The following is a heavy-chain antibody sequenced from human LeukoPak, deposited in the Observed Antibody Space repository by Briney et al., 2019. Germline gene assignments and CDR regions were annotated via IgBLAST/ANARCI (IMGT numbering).Heavy chain of an antibody. CDR2: IKSKTDGGTT. Sequence: GGSLRLSCAASGFSFSNAWMSWVRQAPGKGLEWIGRIKSKTDGGTTDYAAPVKGRYTISRDDSKNTLHLQMNSLKTEDTAVYYCSTGETWLQIFVYWGQGTLVTVSS. D-gene: IGHD5-24*01. J-gene: IGHJ4*02. V-gene: IGHV3-15*01. CDR1: GFSFSNAW. CDR3: STGETWLQIFVY.